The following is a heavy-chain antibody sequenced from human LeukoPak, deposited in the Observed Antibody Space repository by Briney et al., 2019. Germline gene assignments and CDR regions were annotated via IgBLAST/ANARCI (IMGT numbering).Heavy chain of an antibody. Sequence: SVKVSCKASGGTFSSYAISWVRQAPGQGLEWMGRIIPILGIANYAQKFQGRVTITADKSTSTAYMELSSLRSEDTAVYYCASPYYYGSGSFDYWGQGTLVTVSS. V-gene: IGHV1-69*04. CDR1: GGTFSSYA. CDR3: ASPYYYGSGSFDY. J-gene: IGHJ4*02. CDR2: IIPILGIA. D-gene: IGHD3-10*01.